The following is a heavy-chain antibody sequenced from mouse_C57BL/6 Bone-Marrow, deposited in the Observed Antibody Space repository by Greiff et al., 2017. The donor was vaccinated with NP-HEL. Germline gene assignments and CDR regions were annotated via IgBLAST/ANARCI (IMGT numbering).Heavy chain of an antibody. J-gene: IGHJ2*01. CDR2: IDPSDSYT. D-gene: IGHD1-1*01. V-gene: IGHV1-69*01. CDR1: GYTFTSYW. CDR3: ATTVVACDY. Sequence: VQLQQPGAELVMPGASVKLSCKASGYTFTSYWMHWVKQRPGQGLEWIGEIDPSDSYTNYNQKFKGKSTLTVDKSSSTAYMQLSSLTSEDSAVYYCATTVVACDYWGQGTTLTVSS.